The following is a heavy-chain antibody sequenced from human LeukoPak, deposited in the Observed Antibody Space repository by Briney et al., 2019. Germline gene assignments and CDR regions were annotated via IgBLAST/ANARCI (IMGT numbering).Heavy chain of an antibody. Sequence: PSETLTLTCTVSGGSISSSSYYWGWLRQPPGKGLEWIVSIYYSGSTYYHPSLKTRVTISLDTSKSQFSLKLSSVTAADTAVYYCARGTTVITKGATYYFDYWGQGTLVTVSS. V-gene: IGHV4-39*07. CDR2: IYYSGST. CDR1: GGSISSSSYY. D-gene: IGHD4-11*01. CDR3: ARGTTVITKGATYYFDY. J-gene: IGHJ4*02.